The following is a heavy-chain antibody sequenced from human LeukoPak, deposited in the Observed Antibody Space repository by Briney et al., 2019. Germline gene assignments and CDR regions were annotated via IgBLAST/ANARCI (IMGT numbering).Heavy chain of an antibody. V-gene: IGHV3-11*04. J-gene: IGHJ5*02. CDR1: GFTFSDYY. CDR2: ISSSGSTI. CDR3: AREEELRYFDWGQFDP. Sequence: RGSLRLSCAASGFTFSDYYMSWIRQAPGKGLEWVSYISSSGSTIYYADSVKGRFTISRDNAKNSLYLQMNSLRAEDTAVYYCAREEELRYFDWGQFDPWGQGTLVTVSS. D-gene: IGHD3-9*01.